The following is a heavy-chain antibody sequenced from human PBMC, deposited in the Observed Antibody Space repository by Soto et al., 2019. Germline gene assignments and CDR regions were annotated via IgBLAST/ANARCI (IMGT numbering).Heavy chain of an antibody. CDR1: GGSISSGGYS. Sequence: QLQLQESGSGLVKPSQTLSLTCAVSGGSISSGGYSWSWIRQPPGKGLEWIGYIYHSGSTYYNPSLKSRVTISVDRSKNQFSLKLSSVTAADTAVYYCARAAYCSGGSCSWGWFDPWGQGTLVTVSS. CDR3: ARAAYCSGGSCSWGWFDP. V-gene: IGHV4-30-2*01. CDR2: IYHSGST. J-gene: IGHJ5*02. D-gene: IGHD2-15*01.